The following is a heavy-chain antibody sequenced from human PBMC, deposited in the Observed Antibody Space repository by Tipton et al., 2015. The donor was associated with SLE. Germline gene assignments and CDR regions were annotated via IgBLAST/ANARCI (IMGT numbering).Heavy chain of an antibody. CDR1: GFTFSHYA. Sequence: GSLRLSCAASGFTFSHYAMSWVRQAPGKGLEWVSGISESGGTTYYTDSVKGRFTISRDNSKNTLYLQMNSLRAEDTAVYYCARDYYDSSGYWRIRYYSDYWGQGTLVTVSS. CDR2: ISESGGTT. V-gene: IGHV3-23*01. CDR3: ARDYYDSSGYWRIRYYSDY. J-gene: IGHJ4*02. D-gene: IGHD3-22*01.